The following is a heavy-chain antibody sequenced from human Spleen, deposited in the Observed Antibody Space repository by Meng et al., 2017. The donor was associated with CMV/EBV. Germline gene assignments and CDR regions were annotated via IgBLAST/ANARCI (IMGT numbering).Heavy chain of an antibody. D-gene: IGHD3-3*01. Sequence: GESLKIPRAASGFTLSSYRMNWVRQTPGKGLERVSSISSNSTYIYYPDSVKGRFTISRDNAKKSLYLQMNSLTAEDTAVYYCARDYYDFWSGAGGYWGQGTLVTVSS. CDR3: ARDYYDFWSGAGGY. CDR2: ISSNSTYI. V-gene: IGHV3-21*01. CDR1: GFTLSSYR. J-gene: IGHJ4*02.